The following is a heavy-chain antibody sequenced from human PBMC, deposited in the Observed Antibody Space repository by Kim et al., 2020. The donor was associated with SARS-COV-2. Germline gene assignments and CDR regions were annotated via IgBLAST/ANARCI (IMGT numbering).Heavy chain of an antibody. V-gene: IGHV3-74*01. CDR1: GFTFSSYW. Sequence: GGSLRLSCAASGFTFSSYWMHWVRQAPGKGLVWVSRINSDGGTTSYADSVKGRFTISRDNAKSTLYLQMTSLRAEDTAVYYCASRRYTGTYYYFDYWGRGPLVTVSS. J-gene: IGHJ4*02. CDR2: INSDGGTT. D-gene: IGHD1-26*01. CDR3: ASRRYTGTYYYFDY.